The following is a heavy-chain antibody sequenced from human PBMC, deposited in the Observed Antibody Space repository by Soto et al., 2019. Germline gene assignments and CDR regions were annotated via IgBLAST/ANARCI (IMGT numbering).Heavy chain of an antibody. CDR1: GGSISSGDYY. Sequence: QVQLQESGPGLVKPSQTLSLTCTVSGGSISSGDYYWSWIRQPPGKGLEWIGHSYYSGSTYYNPSPKSRVTISVDTSKNQFSLKLSSVTAADTAVYYCARVRRHGLRLAFDIWGQGTMVTVSS. V-gene: IGHV4-30-4*01. J-gene: IGHJ3*02. D-gene: IGHD2-21*01. CDR3: ARVRRHGLRLAFDI. CDR2: SYYSGST.